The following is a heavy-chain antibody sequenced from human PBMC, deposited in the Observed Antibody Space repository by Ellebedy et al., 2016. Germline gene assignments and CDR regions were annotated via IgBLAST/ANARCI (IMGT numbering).Heavy chain of an antibody. CDR2: IYYSGST. V-gene: IGHV4-59*11. J-gene: IGHJ5*02. Sequence: SETLSLTCTVSGGSISSHYWSWIRQPPGKGLEWIGYIYYSGSTNYNPSLKSRVTISVDTSKNQFSLKLSSVTAADTAVYYCVREYSYDTNWFDPWGQGTLVTVSS. D-gene: IGHD5-18*01. CDR3: VREYSYDTNWFDP. CDR1: GGSISSHY.